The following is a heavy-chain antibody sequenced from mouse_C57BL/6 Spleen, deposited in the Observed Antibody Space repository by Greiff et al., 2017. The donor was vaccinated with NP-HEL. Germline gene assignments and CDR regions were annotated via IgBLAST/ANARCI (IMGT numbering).Heavy chain of an antibody. J-gene: IGHJ2*01. D-gene: IGHD3-3*01. V-gene: IGHV5-15*01. Sequence: EVKLMESGGGLVQPGGSLKLSCAASGFTFSDYGMAWVRQAPRKGPEWVAFISNLAYSIYYADTVTGRFTISRENAKNTLYLEMSSLRSEDTAMYYCARRRGDGFYFDYWGQGTTLTVSS. CDR2: ISNLAYSI. CDR1: GFTFSDYG. CDR3: ARRRGDGFYFDY.